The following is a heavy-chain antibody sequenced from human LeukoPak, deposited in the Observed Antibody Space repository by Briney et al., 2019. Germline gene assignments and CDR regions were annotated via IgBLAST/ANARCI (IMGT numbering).Heavy chain of an antibody. D-gene: IGHD2-2*01. Sequence: ALVKVSCKASGYTFTRYGMSWVRQAPGQGLEWMGWISGSNGNTNYAQKLQGRVTMTTDTSTGTAYMELRSLRSDDTAVYYCAAVPAAMSPDYWGQGTLVTVSS. J-gene: IGHJ4*02. CDR2: ISGSNGNT. CDR1: GYTFTRYG. CDR3: AAVPAAMSPDY. V-gene: IGHV1-18*01.